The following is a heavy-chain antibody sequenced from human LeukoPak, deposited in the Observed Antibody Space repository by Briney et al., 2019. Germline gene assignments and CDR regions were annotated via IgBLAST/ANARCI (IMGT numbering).Heavy chain of an antibody. D-gene: IGHD2-15*01. CDR1: GYTLTELS. V-gene: IGHV1-24*01. CDR2: FDPEDGET. CDR3: ATDGGYCSGGSCYGQDWNAFDI. Sequence: ASVKVSCKVSGYTLTELSMHWVRQAPGKGLEWMGGFDPEDGETIYAQKFQGGVTMTEDTSTDTAYMELSSLRSEDTAVYYCATDGGYCSGGSCYGQDWNAFDIWGQGTMVTVSS. J-gene: IGHJ3*02.